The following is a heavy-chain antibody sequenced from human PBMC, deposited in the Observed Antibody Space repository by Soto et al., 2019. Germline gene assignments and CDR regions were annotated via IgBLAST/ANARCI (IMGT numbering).Heavy chain of an antibody. CDR3: ARSVSGWHHDAFDI. CDR2: IYYSGST. Sequence: SETLSLTCTVSGGSISSYYWSWIRQPPGKGLEWIGYIYYSGSTNYNPSLKSRVTISVDTSKNQFSLKLNSVTAADTAVYYCARSVSGWHHDAFDIWGQGTMVTVSS. CDR1: GGSISSYY. D-gene: IGHD6-19*01. V-gene: IGHV4-59*01. J-gene: IGHJ3*02.